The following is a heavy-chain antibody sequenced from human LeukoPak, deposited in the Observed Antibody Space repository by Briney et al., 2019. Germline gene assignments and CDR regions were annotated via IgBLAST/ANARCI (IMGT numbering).Heavy chain of an antibody. D-gene: IGHD2-15*01. J-gene: IGHJ6*03. CDR2: IIPIFGTA. CDR3: ASSYCSGGSCYGSLYYYYYYMDV. V-gene: IGHV1-69*05. Sequence: ASVKVSCKASGGTFSSYAISWVRQAPGQGLEWMGGIIPIFGTANYAQKFQGRVTITTDESTSTDYMELSSLRSEDTAVYYCASSYCSGGSCYGSLYYYYYYMDVWGKGTTVTVSS. CDR1: GGTFSSYA.